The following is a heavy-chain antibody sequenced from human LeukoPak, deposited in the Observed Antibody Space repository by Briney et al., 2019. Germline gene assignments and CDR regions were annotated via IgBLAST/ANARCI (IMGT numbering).Heavy chain of an antibody. Sequence: GGSLRLSCAASGFTFDDYAMHWVRQAPGKGLEWVSGISWNSGSIGYADSVKGRFTISRDNAKNSLYLQMNSLRAEDTALYYCAKDRYSSGWYPFDPWGQGTLVTVSS. V-gene: IGHV3-9*01. J-gene: IGHJ5*02. CDR2: ISWNSGSI. CDR3: AKDRYSSGWYPFDP. CDR1: GFTFDDYA. D-gene: IGHD6-19*01.